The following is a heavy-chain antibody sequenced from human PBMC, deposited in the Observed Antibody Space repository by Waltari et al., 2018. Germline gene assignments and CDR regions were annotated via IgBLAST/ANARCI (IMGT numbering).Heavy chain of an antibody. Sequence: QVQLQESGPGLVKPSETLSLTCTVSGGSISSYYWSWIRQPPGKGLEWIGYIYYSGSTNYNPSLKSRVTISVDTSKNQFSLKLSSVTAADTAVYYCARGPGYYYDSSGYYLWGQGTLVTVSS. J-gene: IGHJ4*02. CDR2: IYYSGST. V-gene: IGHV4-59*01. D-gene: IGHD3-22*01. CDR1: GGSISSYY. CDR3: ARGPGYYYDSSGYYL.